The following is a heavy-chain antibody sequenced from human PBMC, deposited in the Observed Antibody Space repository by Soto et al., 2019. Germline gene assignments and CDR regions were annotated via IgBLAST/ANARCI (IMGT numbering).Heavy chain of an antibody. Sequence: QVQLVQSGAEVKKPGASVKVSCKASGYTFTGYYMHWVRQAPGQGLEWMGWINPNSGGTNYAQKFQGWVTMTRDTSISTAYMELSRLRSDDTAVYYCARLLQVAARPREGWFDPWGQGTLVTVSS. D-gene: IGHD6-6*01. CDR2: INPNSGGT. V-gene: IGHV1-2*04. J-gene: IGHJ5*02. CDR1: GYTFTGYY. CDR3: ARLLQVAARPREGWFDP.